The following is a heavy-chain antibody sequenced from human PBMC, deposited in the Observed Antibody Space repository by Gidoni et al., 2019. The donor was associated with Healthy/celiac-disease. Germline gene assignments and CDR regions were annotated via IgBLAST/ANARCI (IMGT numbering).Heavy chain of an antibody. V-gene: IGHV1-2*02. J-gene: IGHJ5*02. CDR2: INPNRGGT. Sequence: QVQLVQSGAEVKKPGASVKVSCKASGYTFTGYYMHWVRQAPGQGLEWMGWINPNRGGTNYAQKFQGRVTMTRDTSISTAYMELSRLRSDDTAVYYCARDREYATDWFDPWGQGTLVTVSS. CDR3: ARDREYATDWFDP. D-gene: IGHD2-8*01. CDR1: GYTFTGYY.